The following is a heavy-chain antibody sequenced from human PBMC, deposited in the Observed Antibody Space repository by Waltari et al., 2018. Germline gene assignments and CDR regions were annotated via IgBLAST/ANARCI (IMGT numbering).Heavy chain of an antibody. CDR1: GFTFSSFA. CDR3: AKELLNGRVSY. V-gene: IGHV3-23*03. D-gene: IGHD2-15*01. Sequence: EVQLLESGGGLVQPGGSLRLSCSASGFTFSSFAMSWVRQAPGKGLEWVSVIYSGGSTYYADSVKGRFTISRDNAKNTLYLQMNSLRAEDTAVYYWAKELLNGRVSYWGQGTLVTVSS. CDR2: IYSGGST. J-gene: IGHJ4*02.